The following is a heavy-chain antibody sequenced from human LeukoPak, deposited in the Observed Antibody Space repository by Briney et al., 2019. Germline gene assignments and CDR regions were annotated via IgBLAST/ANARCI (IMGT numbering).Heavy chain of an antibody. D-gene: IGHD3-3*01. CDR2: IYYSGST. J-gene: IGHJ5*02. CDR3: ARANSYYDFWSGFGEFDP. CDR1: GGSISSYY. V-gene: IGHV4-59*01. Sequence: SETLSLTCTVSGGSISSYYWSWIRQPPGKGLEWIGYIYYSGSTNYNPSLKSRVTISVDTSKNQFSLKLSSVTAADTAVYYCARANSYYDFWSGFGEFDPWGQGTLVTVSS.